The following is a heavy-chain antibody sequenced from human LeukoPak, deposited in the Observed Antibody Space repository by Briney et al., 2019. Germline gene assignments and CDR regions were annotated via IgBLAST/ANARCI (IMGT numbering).Heavy chain of an antibody. CDR3: AKVLFYRSSTICHDAFDI. J-gene: IGHJ3*02. CDR1: VLTFSSYA. V-gene: IGHV3-23*01. CDR2: SSGSGGST. D-gene: IGHD2-2*01. Sequence: PVGALRLSRVASVLTFSSYAMSGVRQARGKGREGVAASSGSGGSTYYADSVKGGLTISRENSKNTLYLYMNSLREGDTAVYYCAKVLFYRSSTICHDAFDIWGQGTMVTVSS.